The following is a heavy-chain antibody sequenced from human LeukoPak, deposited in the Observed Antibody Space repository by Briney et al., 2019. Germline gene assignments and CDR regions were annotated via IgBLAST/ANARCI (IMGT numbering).Heavy chain of an antibody. J-gene: IGHJ4*02. CDR2: IYASGST. CDR1: GGSISSYY. D-gene: IGHD2-21*02. CDR3: ARQGVATAIDY. Sequence: SETLSLTCTVSGGSISSYYWSWIRQPAGKGLEWIGRIYASGSTNYNPSLKSRVTMSVDTSKSLFALKLSSVTAADTAVYYCARQGVATAIDYWGQGTLVTVSS. V-gene: IGHV4-4*07.